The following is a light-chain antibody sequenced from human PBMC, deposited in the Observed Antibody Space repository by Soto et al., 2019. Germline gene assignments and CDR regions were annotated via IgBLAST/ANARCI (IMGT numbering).Light chain of an antibody. CDR1: SSNVGGYNY. V-gene: IGLV2-8*01. Sequence: QSVLTQPPSASGSPGQSVAISCTGTSSNVGGYNYASWYQQHPGKAPKLMIYEVNKRPSAVPDRCSGSKSGNTASLTVSGLQAEDEADYYCSSYAGSSNVFGTGTKVTVL. CDR3: SSYAGSSNV. CDR2: EVN. J-gene: IGLJ1*01.